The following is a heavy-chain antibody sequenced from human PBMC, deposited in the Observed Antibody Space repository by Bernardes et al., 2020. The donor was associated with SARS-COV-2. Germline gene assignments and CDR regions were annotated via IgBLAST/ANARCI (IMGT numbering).Heavy chain of an antibody. D-gene: IGHD4-4*01. V-gene: IGHV3-74*01. CDR1: RFIFSDYW. CDR3: VRDSYSRSGYYYGMDV. J-gene: IGHJ6*02. Sequence: GGSLRLSCAASRFIFSDYWMHWVRQGPGKGLVWVARINTDQSSRSYADSVKGRFTISRDNTKNALYLQMNGLRAEDTAVYYCVRDSYSRSGYYYGMDVWGQGTAVTGSS. CDR2: INTDQSSR.